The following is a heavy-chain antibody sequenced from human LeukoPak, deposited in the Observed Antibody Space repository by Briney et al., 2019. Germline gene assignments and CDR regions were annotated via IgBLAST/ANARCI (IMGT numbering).Heavy chain of an antibody. V-gene: IGHV4-39*07. Sequence: PSETLSLTCTVSGGSISSGDYYWSWIRQPPGKGLEWIGEINHSGSTNYNPSLKSRVTISVDTSKNQFSLKLSSVTAADTAVYYCARVYGSGSYNWFDPWGQGTLVTVSS. CDR1: GGSISSGDYY. D-gene: IGHD3-10*01. CDR2: INHSGST. J-gene: IGHJ5*02. CDR3: ARVYGSGSYNWFDP.